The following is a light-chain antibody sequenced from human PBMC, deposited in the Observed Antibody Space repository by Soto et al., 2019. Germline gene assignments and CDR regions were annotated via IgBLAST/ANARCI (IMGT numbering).Light chain of an antibody. V-gene: IGKV3-20*01. Sequence: EIVLTQSPGTLSLSPGERATLSCRASQSISSNYLAWYQQKPGQAPRLLIYGASSRATGIPDRFSGSGSGTDFTLTISRLEPEDSAIYYCQQYGSWTFGQGIKVEMK. CDR1: QSISSNY. CDR3: QQYGSWT. CDR2: GAS. J-gene: IGKJ1*01.